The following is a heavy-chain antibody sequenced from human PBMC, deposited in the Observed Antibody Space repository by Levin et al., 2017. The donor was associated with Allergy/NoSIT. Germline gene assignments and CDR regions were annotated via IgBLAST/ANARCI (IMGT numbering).Heavy chain of an antibody. Sequence: HTGGSLRLSCAASGFTFSSYAMSWVRQAPGKGLEWVSAISGSGGSTYYTDSVKGRFTISRDNSKNTLYLQMNSLRGEDTAVYFCAKGPPPPYSSTWYWVDYWGQGTLVTVSS. CDR2: ISGSGGST. V-gene: IGHV3-23*01. J-gene: IGHJ4*02. CDR3: AKGPPPPYSSTWYWVDY. CDR1: GFTFSSYA. D-gene: IGHD6-13*01.